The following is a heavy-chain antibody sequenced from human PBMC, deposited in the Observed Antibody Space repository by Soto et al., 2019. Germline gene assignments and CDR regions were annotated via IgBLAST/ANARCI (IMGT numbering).Heavy chain of an antibody. CDR3: AIEYYYDSSGCPPWVDY. V-gene: IGHV3-53*01. D-gene: IGHD3-22*01. CDR2: IYSGGST. J-gene: IGHJ4*02. CDR1: GFTVSSNY. Sequence: GGSLRLSCAGSGFTVSSNYLSWVRQAPGTGLEWVSVIYSGGSTYYADSVKGRFTISRDNSKNTLYLQMNSLRAEDTAVYYCAIEYYYDSSGCPPWVDYWGQGTLVTVSS.